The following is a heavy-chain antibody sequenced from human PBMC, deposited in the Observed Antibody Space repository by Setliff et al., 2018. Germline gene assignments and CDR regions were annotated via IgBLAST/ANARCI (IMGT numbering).Heavy chain of an antibody. CDR1: GYTFTSYY. CDR3: ARVVVAGVFDY. V-gene: IGHV1-46*01. D-gene: IGHD6-19*01. CDR2: INPSGGST. Sequence: ASVKVSCKASGYTFTSYYMHWVRQAPGQGLEWMGIINPSGGSTSYAQKFQGRVTITTDESTSTAYMELSSLRSEDTAVYYCARVVVAGVFDYWGQGTLVTVSS. J-gene: IGHJ4*02.